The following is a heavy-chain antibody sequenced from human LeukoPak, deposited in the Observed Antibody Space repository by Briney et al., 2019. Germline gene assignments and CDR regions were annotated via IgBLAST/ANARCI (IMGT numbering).Heavy chain of an antibody. J-gene: IGHJ5*02. CDR3: AREHSGGSCLDP. Sequence: GKSLRLSCAASGFTFSNYAMHWVRQAPGKGLEWVSLISSGGTYEYYADSVKGRFTISRDNAKNSLYLQMNSLRAEDTAVYYCAREHSGGSCLDPWGQGTLVTVSS. CDR2: ISSGGTYE. V-gene: IGHV3-30*07. D-gene: IGHD2-15*01. CDR1: GFTFSNYA.